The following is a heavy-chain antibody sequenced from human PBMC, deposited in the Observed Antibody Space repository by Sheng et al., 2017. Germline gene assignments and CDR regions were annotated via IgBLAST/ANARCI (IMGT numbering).Heavy chain of an antibody. CDR3: ARDDYYYYDTSGSVGWFDP. V-gene: IGHV1-2*02. D-gene: IGHD3-22*01. CDR2: INPNNGAT. J-gene: IGHJ5*02. Sequence: QVQLVQSWAEVKKPGASVKVSCKASGYTFKGYYIHWVRQAPRQGLEWMGWINPNNGATKYAQKFQGRVTMTRDTSISTAYIELSRLTSDDTAIYYCARDDYYYYDTSGSVGWFDPWGQGALVTVSS. CDR1: GYTFKGYY.